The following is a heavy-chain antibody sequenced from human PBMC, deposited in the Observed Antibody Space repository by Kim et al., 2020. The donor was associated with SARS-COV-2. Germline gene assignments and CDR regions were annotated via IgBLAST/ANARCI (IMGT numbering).Heavy chain of an antibody. V-gene: IGHV1-46*01. Sequence: ASVKVSCKTFGYTFTNYYIHWVRQAPGQGLEWMGMINPDGGSTIYARRFQGRVTMSRDTSTPTVYMELSSLRYEEAAVYYCARDYGSGRRYDYWGQGTLVTVSS. J-gene: IGHJ4*02. D-gene: IGHD3-10*01. CDR3: ARDYGSGRRYDY. CDR2: INPDGGST. CDR1: GYTFTNYY.